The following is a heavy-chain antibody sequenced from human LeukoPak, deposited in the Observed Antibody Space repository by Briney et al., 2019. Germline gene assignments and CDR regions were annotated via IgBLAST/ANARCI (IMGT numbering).Heavy chain of an antibody. CDR1: GFTFSSYA. D-gene: IGHD2-21*02. V-gene: IGHV3-30*04. Sequence: GGSLRLSCAASGFTFSSYAMHWVRQAPGKGLEWVAVISYDGNHIFYADSVKGRFTISRDNSKNTLYLQMNSLTTEDTAVYYCARCGGDCYTSTQSFDYWGQGTLVTVSS. CDR2: ISYDGNHI. CDR3: ARCGGDCYTSTQSFDY. J-gene: IGHJ4*02.